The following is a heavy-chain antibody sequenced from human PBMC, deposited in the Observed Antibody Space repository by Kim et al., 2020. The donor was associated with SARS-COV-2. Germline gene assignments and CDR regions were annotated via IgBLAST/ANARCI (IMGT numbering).Heavy chain of an antibody. D-gene: IGHD2-2*01. V-gene: IGHV1-18*01. CDR3: ARGGDIVVVPAAPGMDV. CDR1: GYTFTSYG. J-gene: IGHJ6*02. CDR2: ISAYNGNT. Sequence: ASVKVSCKASGYTFTSYGISWVRQAPGQGLEWMGWISAYNGNTNYAQKLQGRVTMTTDTSTSTAYMELRSLRSDDTAVYYCARGGDIVVVPAAPGMDVWGQGTTVTVSS.